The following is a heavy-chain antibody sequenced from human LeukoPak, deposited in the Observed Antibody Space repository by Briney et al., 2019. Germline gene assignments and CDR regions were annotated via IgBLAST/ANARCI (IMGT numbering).Heavy chain of an antibody. V-gene: IGHV4-59*01. CDR3: ARDTVGYSSGGVDY. CDR1: GGSISSYY. D-gene: IGHD6-25*01. CDR2: IYYSGST. J-gene: IGHJ4*02. Sequence: SETLSLTCTVSGGSISSYYWSWIRQPPGKGLEWIGYIYYSGSTNYDPSLKSRVTISVDTSKNQFSLKLSSVTAADTAVYYCARDTVGYSSGGVDYWGQGTLVTVSS.